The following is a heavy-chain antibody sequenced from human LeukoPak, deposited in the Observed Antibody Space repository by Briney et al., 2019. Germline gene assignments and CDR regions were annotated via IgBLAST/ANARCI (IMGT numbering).Heavy chain of an antibody. D-gene: IGHD3-22*01. CDR1: GFIFSSYA. CDR3: VKDLGGYYYDSSARYYFDY. CDR2: ISSNGITT. J-gene: IGHJ4*02. Sequence: GGSLRLSCSASGFIFSSYAMHWVRQAPGKGLEYVSSISSNGITTYYAASVKGRFTISRDNSKDTLYFQMSSLRDEDTAVYYCVKDLGGYYYDSSARYYFDYWGQGTLVTVSS. V-gene: IGHV3-64D*06.